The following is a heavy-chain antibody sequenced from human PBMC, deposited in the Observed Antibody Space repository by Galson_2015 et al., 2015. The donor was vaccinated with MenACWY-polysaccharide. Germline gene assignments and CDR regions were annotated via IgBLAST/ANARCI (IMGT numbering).Heavy chain of an antibody. CDR1: GGSISSYY. Sequence: ETLSLTCTVSGGSISSYYWSWIRQPPGKGLEWIGYIYYSGSTNYNPSLRSRVTISVDTSKNQFSLKLSSVTAADTAVYYCARVLNTYYDFWSAPRPDAFDIWGQGTVVTVSS. D-gene: IGHD3-3*01. V-gene: IGHV4-59*01. J-gene: IGHJ3*02. CDR2: IYYSGST. CDR3: ARVLNTYYDFWSAPRPDAFDI.